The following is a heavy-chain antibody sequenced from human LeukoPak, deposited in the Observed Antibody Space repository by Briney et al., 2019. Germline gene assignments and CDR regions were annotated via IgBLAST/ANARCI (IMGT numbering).Heavy chain of an antibody. J-gene: IGHJ5*02. CDR1: GGSISSGSYY. CDR2: IYTSGST. CDR3: ARDLGILWFDP. Sequence: SQTLSLTCTVSGGSISSGSYYWSWIRQPAGKGLEWIGRIYTSGSTNYNPSLKSRVTISVDTSKNQFSLKLCSVTAADTAVYYCARDLGILWFDPWGQGTLVTVSS. D-gene: IGHD1-1*01. V-gene: IGHV4-61*02.